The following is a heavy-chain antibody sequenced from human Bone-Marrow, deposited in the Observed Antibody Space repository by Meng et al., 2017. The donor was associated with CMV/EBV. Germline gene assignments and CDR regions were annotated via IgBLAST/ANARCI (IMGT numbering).Heavy chain of an antibody. J-gene: IGHJ6*02. CDR1: GFTFSSYG. D-gene: IGHD3-10*01. V-gene: IGHV3-33*01. CDR3: ARGIRGVIRYYYYGMDV. CDR2: IWYDGSNK. Sequence: GGSLRLSCAASGFTFSSYGMHWVRQAPGKGLEWVAVIWYDGSNKYYADSVKGRFTISRDNSKNTLYLQMNSLRAEDTAVYYCARGIRGVIRYYYYGMDVWGQGTTVTVSS.